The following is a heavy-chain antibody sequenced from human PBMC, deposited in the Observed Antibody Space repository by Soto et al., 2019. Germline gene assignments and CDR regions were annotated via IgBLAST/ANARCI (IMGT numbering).Heavy chain of an antibody. CDR1: GYTFTNYG. D-gene: IGHD3-10*01. J-gene: IGHJ5*02. V-gene: IGHV1-18*01. CDR3: ARGVGSGSYYNQYNWFDP. CDR2: INVYNGNT. Sequence: ASVKVSCKASGYTFTNYGIRWVRQSPRQGLEWMGWINVYNGNTKYAQKVQGRVTMTTDTSTSTAYMELRSLRSDDTAVYYCARGVGSGSYYNQYNWFDPWGQGTLVPVSS.